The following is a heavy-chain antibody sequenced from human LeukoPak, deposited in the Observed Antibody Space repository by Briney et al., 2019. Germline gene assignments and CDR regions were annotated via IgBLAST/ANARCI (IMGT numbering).Heavy chain of an antibody. CDR2: IGPYNGYT. Sequence: ASVKVSCKASGHIFTNYGISWVRQAPGQGLEWMGWIGPYNGYTNYAQKLQGRVTLTTDTSTSTAYMDLRSLRSDDTAVYYCVRDKYCSGDTCYSGAIDSWGQGTLVTVSS. J-gene: IGHJ4*02. CDR3: VRDKYCSGDTCYSGAIDS. CDR1: GHIFTNYG. V-gene: IGHV1-18*01. D-gene: IGHD2-15*01.